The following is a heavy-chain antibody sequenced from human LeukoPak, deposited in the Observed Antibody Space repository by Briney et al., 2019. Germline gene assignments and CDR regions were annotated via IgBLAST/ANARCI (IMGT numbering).Heavy chain of an antibody. CDR1: GFTFSDYY. V-gene: IGHV3-11*01. CDR2: ISSSGSTI. D-gene: IGHD3-10*01. Sequence: PGGSLRLSCAASGFTFSDYYMSWIRQALGKGLEWVSYISSSGSTIYYADSVKGRFTISRDNAKNSLYLQMNSLRAEDTAVYYCARYSEGSGSYYNVHFDYWGQGTLVTVSS. CDR3: ARYSEGSGSYYNVHFDY. J-gene: IGHJ4*02.